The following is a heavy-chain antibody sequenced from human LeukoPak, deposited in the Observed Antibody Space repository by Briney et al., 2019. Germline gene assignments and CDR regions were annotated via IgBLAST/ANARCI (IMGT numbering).Heavy chain of an antibody. CDR1: GGSFSGYY. CDR2: INHSGST. CDR3: ARGRRYSGYNWFDP. V-gene: IGHV4-34*01. D-gene: IGHD5-12*01. J-gene: IGHJ5*02. Sequence: SETLSLTCAVYGGSFSGYYWSWIRQPPGKGLEWIGEINHSGSTNYNPSLKSRVTISVDTSKNQFSLKLSSVTAADTAVYYCARGRRYSGYNWFDPWGQGTLVTVSS.